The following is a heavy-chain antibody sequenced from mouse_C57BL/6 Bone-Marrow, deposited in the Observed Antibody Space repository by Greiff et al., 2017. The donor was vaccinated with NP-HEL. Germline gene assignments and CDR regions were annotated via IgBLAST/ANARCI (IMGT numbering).Heavy chain of an antibody. V-gene: IGHV1-42*01. CDR2: INPSTGGT. J-gene: IGHJ2*01. D-gene: IGHD2-14*01. CDR1: GYSFTGYY. Sequence: VQLQQSGPELVKPGASVKISCKASGYSFTGYYMNWVKQSPEKSLEWIGEINPSTGGTTYNQKFKAKATLTVDKSSSTAYMQLKSLTSEDSAVYYCARYKYGNYFDYWGQGTTLTVSS. CDR3: ARYKYGNYFDY.